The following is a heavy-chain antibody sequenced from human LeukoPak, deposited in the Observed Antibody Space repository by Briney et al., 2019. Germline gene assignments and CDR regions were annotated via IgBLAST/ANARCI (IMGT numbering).Heavy chain of an antibody. J-gene: IGHJ4*02. CDR3: ARDKVVGTTYFDY. V-gene: IGHV3-7*01. CDR2: IKQDGSEK. CDR1: GFTFSTYA. D-gene: IGHD1-26*01. Sequence: GGSLRLSCAASGFTFSTYAVNWVRQAPGKGLEWVANIKQDGSEKYYVDSVKGRFTISRDNAKNSLYLQMNSLRAEDTAVYYCARDKVVGTTYFDYWGQGTLVTVSS.